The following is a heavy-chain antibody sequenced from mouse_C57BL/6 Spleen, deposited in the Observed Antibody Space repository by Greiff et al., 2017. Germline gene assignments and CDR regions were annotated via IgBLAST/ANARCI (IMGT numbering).Heavy chain of an antibody. D-gene: IGHD1-1*01. CDR2: INYDGSST. J-gene: IGHJ1*03. V-gene: IGHV5-16*01. CDR3: ARDHYGSSWYFDV. CDR1: GFTFSDYY. Sequence: EVKVVESEGGLVQPGSSMKLSCTASGFTFSDYYMAWVRQVPEKGLEWVANINYDGSSTYYLDSLKSRFIISRDNAKNILYLQMSSLKSEDTATYYCARDHYGSSWYFDVWGTGTTVTVSS.